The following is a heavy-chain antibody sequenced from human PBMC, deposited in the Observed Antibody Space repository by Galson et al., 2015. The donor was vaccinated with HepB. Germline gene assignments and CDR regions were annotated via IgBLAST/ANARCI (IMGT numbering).Heavy chain of an antibody. CDR3: ARDSTVHPAYYDSSGYLVY. CDR2: IIPIFGTA. V-gene: IGHV1-69*13. J-gene: IGHJ4*02. CDR1: GGTFSSYA. Sequence: SVKVSCKASGGTFSSYAISWVRQAPGQGLEWMGGIIPIFGTANYAQKFQGRVTITADESTSTAYMELSSLRSEDTAVYYCARDSTVHPAYYDSSGYLVYWGQGTLVTVSS. D-gene: IGHD3-22*01.